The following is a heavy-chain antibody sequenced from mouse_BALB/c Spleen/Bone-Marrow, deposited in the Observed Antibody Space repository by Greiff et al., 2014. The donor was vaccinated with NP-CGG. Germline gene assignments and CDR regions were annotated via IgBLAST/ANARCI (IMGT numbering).Heavy chain of an antibody. CDR2: INPYNGDT. CDR1: GYSFTGYF. Sequence: EVKLQESGPELVKPGASVKISCKASGYSFTGYFMNWVMQSHGKSLEWIGRINPYNGDTFYNQKFKGKATLTVEKSSSTAHMESRTLESEASAVYCCGSSGDYGGFAYWGQGTPVTVSA. D-gene: IGHD2-4*01. V-gene: IGHV1-20*02. CDR3: GSSGDYGGFAY. J-gene: IGHJ3*01.